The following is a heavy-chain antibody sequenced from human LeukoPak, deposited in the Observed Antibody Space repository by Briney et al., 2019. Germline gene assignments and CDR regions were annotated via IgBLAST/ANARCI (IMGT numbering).Heavy chain of an antibody. CDR2: IRSKANSYAT. CDR1: GFTFSGSA. J-gene: IGHJ4*02. D-gene: IGHD2-15*01. CDR3: TRLTPNSEYCSGGSCRTDY. Sequence: GGSLRLSCAASGFTFSGSAMHWVRQASGKGLEWVGRIRSKANSYATAYAASVKGRFTISRDDSKNTAYLQMNSLKTEDTAVYYCTRLTPNSEYCSGGSCRTDYWGQGTLVTVSS. V-gene: IGHV3-73*01.